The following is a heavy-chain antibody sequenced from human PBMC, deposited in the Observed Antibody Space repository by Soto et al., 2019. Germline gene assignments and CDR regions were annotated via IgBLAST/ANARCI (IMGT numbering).Heavy chain of an antibody. CDR1: GGSFRTNA. CDR2: IIPIFPTP. CDR3: ARDKDRQQLGGNYYYIMDV. V-gene: IGHV1-69*05. D-gene: IGHD3-3*02. Sequence: QVQLVQSGAEVKKPDSSVKISCKASGGSFRTNAFSWVRQAPGQGLEWMGGIIPIFPTPDYAQKFQGRVTXTXDXXTTTTYMELSSLRSEDTATYYCARDKDRQQLGGNYYYIMDVWGQGTTVTVSS. J-gene: IGHJ6*02.